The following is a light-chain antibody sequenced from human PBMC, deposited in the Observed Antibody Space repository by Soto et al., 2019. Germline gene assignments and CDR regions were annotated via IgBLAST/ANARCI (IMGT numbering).Light chain of an antibody. CDR3: SSHTTSSTYV. CDR1: SSDVGNYNR. J-gene: IGLJ1*01. Sequence: SVLTQPPSVSGSPGQSVAISCTGTSSDVGNYNRVSWYQQPPGTAPRLMIYDVSNRPSGVPDRFSGSKSGNTASLTISGLQADDEADYYCSSHTTSSTYVFGTGTKVTVL. CDR2: DVS. V-gene: IGLV2-18*02.